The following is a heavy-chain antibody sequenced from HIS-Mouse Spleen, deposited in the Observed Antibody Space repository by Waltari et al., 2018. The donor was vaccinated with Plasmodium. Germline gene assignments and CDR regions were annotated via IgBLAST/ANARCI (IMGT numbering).Heavy chain of an antibody. CDR3: ASSWYWYFDL. V-gene: IGHV3-7*01. CDR1: GFPFSSYW. D-gene: IGHD6-13*01. CDR2: IKQDGSEK. J-gene: IGHJ2*01. Sequence: EVQLVESGGGLVQPGVSLRLSCAASGFPFSSYWMSWVRQAPGKGLEWVANIKQDGSEKYYVDSVKGRFTISRDNAKNSLYLQMNSLRAEDTAVYYCASSWYWYFDLWGRGTLVTVSS.